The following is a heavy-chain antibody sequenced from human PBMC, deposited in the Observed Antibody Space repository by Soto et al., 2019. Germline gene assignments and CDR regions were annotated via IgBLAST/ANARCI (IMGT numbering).Heavy chain of an antibody. V-gene: IGHV2-5*02. CDR1: GFSISTSGVC. Sequence: SGPTMVNTTQRLTRTCTFSGFSISTSGVCEAWIRPPPGKALEWLALIYWDDVKRYSPSLTTTLKITKYTSKNQVVIPLTNVTPVDTATYFCTHRPAYDISTGYYPFDYWGQGSLVTVSS. D-gene: IGHD3-9*01. CDR2: IYWDDVK. J-gene: IGHJ4*02. CDR3: THRPAYDISTGYYPFDY.